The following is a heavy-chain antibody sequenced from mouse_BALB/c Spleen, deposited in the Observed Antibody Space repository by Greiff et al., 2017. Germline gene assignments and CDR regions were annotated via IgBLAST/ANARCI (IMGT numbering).Heavy chain of an antibody. CDR1: GFSLTSYG. Sequence: QVQLQQSGPGLVAPSQSLSITCTVSGFSLTSYGVHWVRQPPGKGLEWLGVIWAGGSTNYNSALMSRLSISKDNSKSQVFLKMNSLQTDDTAMYYCARGNGIYYYAMDYWGQGTSVTVSS. V-gene: IGHV2-9*02. J-gene: IGHJ4*01. CDR3: ARGNGIYYYAMDY. D-gene: IGHD2-1*01. CDR2: IWAGGST.